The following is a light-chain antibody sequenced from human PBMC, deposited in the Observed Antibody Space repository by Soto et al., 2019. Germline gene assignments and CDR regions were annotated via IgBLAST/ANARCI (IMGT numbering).Light chain of an antibody. CDR1: SSNIGTNA. V-gene: IGLV1-44*01. J-gene: IGLJ1*01. Sequence: QSVLTQPPSASATPGQRVTISCSGDSSNIGTNAVNWYQQLPGTAPKLLIYNNNQRPSGVPDRFSGSKSGTSASLAISGLQAEDEADYYCAAWDDSLNGYVFGTGTKVTVL. CDR2: NNN. CDR3: AAWDDSLNGYV.